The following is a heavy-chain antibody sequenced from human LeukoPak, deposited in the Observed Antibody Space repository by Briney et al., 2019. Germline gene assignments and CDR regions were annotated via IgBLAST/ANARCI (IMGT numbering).Heavy chain of an antibody. CDR3: PNVPARGYAHFDI. D-gene: IGHD2-2*01. Sequence: GGSVRLSCASSGFAFSSYAMSWVGQAAGKGLEGVSGISGSGRSTYYADYVKGRFTIYRANPKNPLHLQMHTLTAEDTAVYYCPNVPARGYAHFDIWPQGTMV. J-gene: IGHJ3*02. CDR1: GFAFSSYA. CDR2: ISGSGRST. V-gene: IGHV3-23*01.